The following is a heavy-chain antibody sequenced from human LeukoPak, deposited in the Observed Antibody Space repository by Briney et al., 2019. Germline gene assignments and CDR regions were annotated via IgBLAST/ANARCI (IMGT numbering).Heavy chain of an antibody. V-gene: IGHV3-21*01. Sequence: GGSLRLSRAASGFTCSSYSMNWVRQAPGKGLEWVSSISSSSSYIYYADSVKGRFTISRDNAKNSLYLQMNSLRAEDTAVYYCASWARIFDYWGQGTLVTVSS. CDR2: ISSSSSYI. D-gene: IGHD1-14*01. CDR1: GFTCSSYS. J-gene: IGHJ4*02. CDR3: ASWARIFDY.